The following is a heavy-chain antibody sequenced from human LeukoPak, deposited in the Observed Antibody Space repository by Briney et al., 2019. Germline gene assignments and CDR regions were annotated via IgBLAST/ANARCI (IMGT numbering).Heavy chain of an antibody. V-gene: IGHV1-46*01. J-gene: IGHJ4*02. CDR2: INPSGGST. Sequence: ASVKVSCKASGGTFSSYAISWVRQAPGQGLEWMGIINPSGGSTSYAQKFQGRVTMTRDTSTSTVYMELSSLRSEDTAVYYCARDQYDYWGQGTLVTVSS. CDR3: ARDQYDY. CDR1: GGTFSSYA.